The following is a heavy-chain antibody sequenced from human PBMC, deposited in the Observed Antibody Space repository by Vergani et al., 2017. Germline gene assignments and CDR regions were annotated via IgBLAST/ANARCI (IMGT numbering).Heavy chain of an antibody. J-gene: IGHJ6*02. CDR2: ISGSGGST. V-gene: IGHV3-23*01. CDR3: ARDSWGRGYYYYGMDV. Sequence: EVQLLESGGGLVQPGGSLRLSCAASGFTFSSYAMSWVRQAPGKGLEWVSAISGSGGSTYYADSVKGRFTISRDNSKNTLYLQMNSLRAEDTAVYYCARDSWGRGYYYYGMDVWGQGTTVTVSS. D-gene: IGHD7-27*01. CDR1: GFTFSSYA.